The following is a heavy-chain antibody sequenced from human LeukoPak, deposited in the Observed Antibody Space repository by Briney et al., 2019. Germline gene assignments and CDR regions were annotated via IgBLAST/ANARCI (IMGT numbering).Heavy chain of an antibody. CDR1: GYTFTGYY. V-gene: IGHV1-2*02. CDR2: INPNSGGT. Sequence: ASVKVSCKASGYTFTGYYMHWVRQAPGQGLEWMGWINPNSGGTNYAQKFQGRVTMTRDTSISTAYMELSRLRSDDTAVYYCASSIFGVVTDWYFDLWGRGTLVTVSS. CDR3: ASSIFGVVTDWYFDL. J-gene: IGHJ2*01. D-gene: IGHD3-3*01.